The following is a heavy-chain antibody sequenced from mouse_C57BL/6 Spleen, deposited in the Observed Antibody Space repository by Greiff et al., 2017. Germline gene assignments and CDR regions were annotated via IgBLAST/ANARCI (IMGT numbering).Heavy chain of an antibody. J-gene: IGHJ3*01. Sequence: EVNLVESGGGLVQPGGSLKLSCAASGFTFSDYYMYWVRQTPEKRLEWVAYISNGGGSTYYPDTVKGRFTISRDNAKNTLYLQMSRLKSEDTAMYYCASTGTVWGQGTLVTVSA. CDR1: GFTFSDYY. D-gene: IGHD4-1*02. CDR2: ISNGGGST. CDR3: ASTGTV. V-gene: IGHV5-12*01.